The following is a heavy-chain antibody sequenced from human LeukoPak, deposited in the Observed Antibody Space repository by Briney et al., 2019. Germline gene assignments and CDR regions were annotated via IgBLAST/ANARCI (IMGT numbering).Heavy chain of an antibody. CDR3: VRRAAYTISFFDY. Sequence: SETLSLTCTVSGDSISSYYWSWIRQPPGKGLEWIGYVYHTGSTNYNSSLKSRVTMSVDTSKNQFSLQVSSVTAADTAVYYCVRRAAYTISFFDYWGQGNLVTVSS. D-gene: IGHD6-6*01. CDR1: GDSISSYY. V-gene: IGHV4-59*08. CDR2: VYHTGST. J-gene: IGHJ4*01.